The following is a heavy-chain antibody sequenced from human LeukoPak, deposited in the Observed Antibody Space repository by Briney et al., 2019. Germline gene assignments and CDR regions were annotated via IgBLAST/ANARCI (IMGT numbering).Heavy chain of an antibody. V-gene: IGHV1-18*01. CDR3: AKARRISISGEVCPHWFET. CDR1: GYIFMTYG. D-gene: IGHD3-3*01. J-gene: IGHJ5*02. CDR2: VHSYTGDT. Sequence: ASVKVSYKTSGYIFMTYGISWVRQAPGQGLEWVGWVHSYTGDTKYAQKFRGRVTITADTATSTGYMELRSLTSDDTAIYYCAKARRISISGEVCPHWFETWGQGTLVTVSS.